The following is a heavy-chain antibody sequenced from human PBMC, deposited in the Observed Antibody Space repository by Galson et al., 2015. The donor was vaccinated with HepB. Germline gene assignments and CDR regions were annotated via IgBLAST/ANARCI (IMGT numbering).Heavy chain of an antibody. CDR3: VRVGSSGYSCLDA. CDR2: IKQDGSEK. D-gene: IGHD6-13*01. J-gene: IGHJ5*02. V-gene: IGHV3-7*03. CDR1: GFTFSTYW. Sequence: SLRLSCAASGFTFSTYWMTWVRQAPGKGLEWVANIKQDGSEKNYVDSVEGRFTISRDNAKNSLFLQMNSLRAEDTAVYYCVRVGSSGYSCLDAWGQGTLVTVSS.